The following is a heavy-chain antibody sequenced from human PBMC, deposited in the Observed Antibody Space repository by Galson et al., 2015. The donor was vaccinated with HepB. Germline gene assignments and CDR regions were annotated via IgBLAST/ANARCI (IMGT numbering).Heavy chain of an antibody. J-gene: IGHJ4*02. D-gene: IGHD1-26*01. CDR2: VYPGDSDT. V-gene: IGHV5-51*01. CDR3: ARPNRGSYYKGSGYFDY. Sequence: MPGKGLEWMGIVYPGDSDTRYSPSFQGQVTISADKSISTAYLQWSSLKASDTAMYYCARPNRGSYYKGSGYFDYWGQGTLVTVSS.